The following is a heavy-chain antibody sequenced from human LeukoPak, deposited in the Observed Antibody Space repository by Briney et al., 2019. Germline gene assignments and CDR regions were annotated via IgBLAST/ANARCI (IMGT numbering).Heavy chain of an antibody. Sequence: PGGSLRLSCAASGFTFSSYSMNWVRQAPGKGLEWVSYISSSSSTIYYADSVKGRFTISRDNAKNSLYLQMNSLRAEDTAVYYCAMLLLPQSYYYGMDVWGQGTTVTVSS. J-gene: IGHJ6*02. CDR2: ISSSSSTI. CDR1: GFTFSSYS. CDR3: AMLLLPQSYYYGMDV. V-gene: IGHV3-48*01. D-gene: IGHD2-15*01.